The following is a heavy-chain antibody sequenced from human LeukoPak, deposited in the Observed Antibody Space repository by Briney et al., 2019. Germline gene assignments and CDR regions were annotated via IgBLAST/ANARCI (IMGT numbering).Heavy chain of an antibody. CDR2: ISAYNGNT. D-gene: IGHD6-13*01. J-gene: IGHJ5*02. CDR1: GYTFTRYG. V-gene: IGHV1-18*01. Sequence: ASVKVSCKASGYTFTRYGISWVRQAPGQGLEWMGWISAYNGNTNYAQKLQGRVTMTTDTSTSTAYMELRSLRSDDTAVYYCAKTFSSSNGYNWFDPWGQGTLVTVSS. CDR3: AKTFSSSNGYNWFDP.